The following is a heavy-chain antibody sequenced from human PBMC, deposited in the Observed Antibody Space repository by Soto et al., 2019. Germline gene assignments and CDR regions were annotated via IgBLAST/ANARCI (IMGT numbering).Heavy chain of an antibody. CDR2: TYYRSKWYN. J-gene: IGHJ6*02. CDR3: AREEYSSSLWGGYYYGMDV. Sequence: LSLTCAISGDSVSSNSAAWNWIRQSPSRGLEWLGRTYYRSKWYNDYAVSVKSRITINPDTSKNQFSLQLNSVTPEDTAVYYCAREEYSSSLWGGYYYGMDVWGQGTTVTVSS. D-gene: IGHD6-6*01. V-gene: IGHV6-1*01. CDR1: GDSVSSNSAA.